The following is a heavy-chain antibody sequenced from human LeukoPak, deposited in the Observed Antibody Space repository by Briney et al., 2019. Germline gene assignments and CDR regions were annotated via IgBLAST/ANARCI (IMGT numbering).Heavy chain of an antibody. CDR3: ATYPHYYGTSGVDY. J-gene: IGHJ4*02. D-gene: IGHD3-10*01. CDR2: MSYSGST. Sequence: PSETLSLTCNVSGGSISSYYWNWLRQPPGKGLEWIGYMSYSGSTHYNPSLESRVTILADTSTSQVSLTLSSVTAEDTAVYYCATYPHYYGTSGVDYWGQGTLVTVSS. V-gene: IGHV4-59*08. CDR1: GGSISSYY.